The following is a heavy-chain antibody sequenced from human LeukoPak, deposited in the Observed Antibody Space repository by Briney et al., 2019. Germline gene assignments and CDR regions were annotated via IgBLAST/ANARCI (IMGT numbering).Heavy chain of an antibody. J-gene: IGHJ4*02. V-gene: IGHV4-61*02. CDR3: ARLYCTASCYLDY. CDR2: IYSSGST. Sequence: RPSETLSLTCTVSGGSISSGSYYWSWIRQPAGKGLEWIGRIYSSGSTKYNPSLKSRITISVDTSKNQFSLKLSSVTAADTAMYYCARLYCTASCYLDYWGQGTLVTVSS. CDR1: GGSISSGSYY. D-gene: IGHD2-8*02.